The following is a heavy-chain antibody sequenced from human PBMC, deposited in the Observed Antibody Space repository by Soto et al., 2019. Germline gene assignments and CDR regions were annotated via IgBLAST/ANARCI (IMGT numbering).Heavy chain of an antibody. CDR1: GYRFTTYW. D-gene: IGHD2-15*01. J-gene: IGHJ4*02. Sequence: GESLKISCKGSGYRFTTYWIGWVRQMPGKGLEWMGIIYPGDSDTRYSPSFQGQVTISADKSISTAYLQWSSLKASDTAIYYCARHLGSAPRVFDYWGQGTLVTVSS. V-gene: IGHV5-51*01. CDR3: ARHLGSAPRVFDY. CDR2: IYPGDSDT.